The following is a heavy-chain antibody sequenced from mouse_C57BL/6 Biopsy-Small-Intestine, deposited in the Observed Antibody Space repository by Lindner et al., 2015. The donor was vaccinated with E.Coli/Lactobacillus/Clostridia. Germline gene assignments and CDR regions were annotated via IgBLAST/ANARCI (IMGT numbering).Heavy chain of an antibody. CDR1: GYTFTTYY. J-gene: IGHJ4*01. D-gene: IGHD1-1*02. CDR2: ISPSGHNS. Sequence: SVKVSCKASGYTFTTYYMHWVRQAPGQGLEWMGMISPSGHNSMYAQKFQGRVTMTTDTSASTVYMELSSLRSEDTAVYYCARDCGVGGNRDYWGQGTLVTVSS. V-gene: IGHV1-59*01. CDR3: ARDCGVGGNRDY.